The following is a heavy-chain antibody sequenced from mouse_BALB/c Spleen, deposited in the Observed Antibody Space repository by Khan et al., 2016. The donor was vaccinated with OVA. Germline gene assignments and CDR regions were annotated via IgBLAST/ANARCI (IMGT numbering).Heavy chain of an antibody. CDR3: ERGGAAYYKNDGGAMEY. V-gene: IGHV9-4*02. CDR2: INTHSGVP. CDR1: GYTFTTAG. Sequence: QIQLVQSGPELKKPGETVRISCKASGYTFTTAGMQWVQKMPGKGLKWIGWINTHSGVPKYAEDFKGRFAFSLETSASTAYLQITNLKNEDTATDFCERGGAAYYKNDGGAMEYWGQGTSVTVSS. D-gene: IGHD2-12*01. J-gene: IGHJ4*01.